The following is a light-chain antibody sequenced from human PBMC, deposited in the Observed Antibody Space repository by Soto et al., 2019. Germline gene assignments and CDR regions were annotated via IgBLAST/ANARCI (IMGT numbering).Light chain of an antibody. CDR1: QSVSGN. CDR3: QQYNNWRPNT. CDR2: GAS. V-gene: IGKV3-15*01. Sequence: EIVMTQSPATLSVSPGERATLSCRASQSVSGNLAWYQQKPGQSPRLLIYGASTRATGIPAWFSGSGSGTEVTLTISSLQSEDFAVYSCQQYNNWRPNTFGLGTRLEIK. J-gene: IGKJ5*01.